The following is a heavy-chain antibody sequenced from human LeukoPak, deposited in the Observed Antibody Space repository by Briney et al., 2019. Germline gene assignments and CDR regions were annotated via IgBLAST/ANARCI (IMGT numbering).Heavy chain of an antibody. J-gene: IGHJ4*02. Sequence: SETLSLTCTVSGGSISNNNDYWGWIRQPPGKGLEWIGSIYYSGSTYYNPSLKSPVTISVDTSKNQFSLKLSSVTAADTAVYYCASSHRGLYCSSTSCRDDYWGQGTLVTVSS. CDR3: ASSHRGLYCSSTSCRDDY. D-gene: IGHD2-2*01. V-gene: IGHV4-39*07. CDR1: GGSISNNNDY. CDR2: IYYSGST.